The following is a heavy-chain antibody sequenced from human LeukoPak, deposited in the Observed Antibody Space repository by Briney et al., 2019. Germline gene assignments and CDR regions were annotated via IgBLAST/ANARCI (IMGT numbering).Heavy chain of an antibody. D-gene: IGHD3-10*01. CDR1: GFTFSGYE. J-gene: IGHJ4*02. V-gene: IGHV3-7*03. CDR3: ASPMVRGVIIDY. Sequence: GGSLRLSCAASGFTFSGYEMNWVRQAPGKGLEWVANIKQDGSEKYYVDSVKGRFTISRDSAKNSLYLQMNSLRAEDTAEYYCASPMVRGVIIDYWGQGTLVTVSS. CDR2: IKQDGSEK.